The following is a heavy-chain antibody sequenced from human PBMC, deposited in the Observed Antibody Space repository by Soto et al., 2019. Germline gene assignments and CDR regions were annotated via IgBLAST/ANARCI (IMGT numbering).Heavy chain of an antibody. Sequence: GGSLRLSCAASGFTFSSYAMHWVRQAPGKGLEWVAVISYDGSNKYYADSVKGRFTISRDNSKNTLYLQMNSLRAEDTAVYYCARDKAIVVVVARGYYYYGMDVWGQGTTVTVSS. V-gene: IGHV3-30-3*01. D-gene: IGHD2-15*01. CDR2: ISYDGSNK. J-gene: IGHJ6*02. CDR3: ARDKAIVVVVARGYYYYGMDV. CDR1: GFTFSSYA.